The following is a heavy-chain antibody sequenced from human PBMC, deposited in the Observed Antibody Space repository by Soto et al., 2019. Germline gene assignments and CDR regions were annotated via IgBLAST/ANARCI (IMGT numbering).Heavy chain of an antibody. J-gene: IGHJ6*02. D-gene: IGHD3-3*01. CDR2: IYYSGST. CDR1: GGSISSGGYY. Sequence: SETLSLTCTVSGGSISSGGYYWSWIRQHPGKGLEWIGYIYYSGSTYYNPSLKSRVTISVDTSKNQFSLKLSSLTAADTAVYYCARGFGVATLRYYYYGMDVWGQGTTVTVSS. V-gene: IGHV4-31*03. CDR3: ARGFGVATLRYYYYGMDV.